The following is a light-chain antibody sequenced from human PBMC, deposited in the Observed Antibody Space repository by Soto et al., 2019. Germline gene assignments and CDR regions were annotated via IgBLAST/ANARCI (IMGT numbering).Light chain of an antibody. V-gene: IGLV2-11*01. J-gene: IGLJ1*01. CDR1: SSVVGGYNY. CDR3: CSYAGSYTLV. Sequence: SLLTQPRPVSRAPGQALTISRPGNSSVVGGYNYVFWYQQHPGKAPKLMIYDVSKRPSGVPDRFSGSKSGNTASLTISGLQAEDEADYYCCSYAGSYTLVFGTGTKVTVL. CDR2: DVS.